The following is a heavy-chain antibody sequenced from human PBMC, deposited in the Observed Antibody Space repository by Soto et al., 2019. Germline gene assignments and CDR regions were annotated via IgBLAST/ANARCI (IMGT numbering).Heavy chain of an antibody. Sequence: PVGSLRLSCAASGFTFSSYSMNWVRQAPGKGLEWVSSISSSSSYIYYADSVKGRFTISRDNAKNSLYLQMNSLRAEDTAVYYCARARSHRDGYNFDYWGQGTRVTVSS. V-gene: IGHV3-21*01. CDR3: ARARSHRDGYNFDY. CDR1: GFTFSSYS. D-gene: IGHD5-12*01. J-gene: IGHJ4*02. CDR2: ISSSSSYI.